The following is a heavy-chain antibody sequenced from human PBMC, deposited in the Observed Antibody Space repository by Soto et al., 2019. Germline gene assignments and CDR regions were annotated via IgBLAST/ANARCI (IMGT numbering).Heavy chain of an antibody. CDR2: IIPIFGTA. J-gene: IGHJ6*02. V-gene: IGHV1-69*12. D-gene: IGHD6-13*01. CDR3: ASLSSWSETVLMDV. Sequence: QVQLVQSGAVVKKPGSSVKVSCKASGGTFSSYAISWVRQAPGQGLEWMGGIIPIFGTANYAQKFQGRVTITADESTSTPYKELNSLRSEDTAVYYCASLSSWSETVLMDVWGQGTTVTVSS. CDR1: GGTFSSYA.